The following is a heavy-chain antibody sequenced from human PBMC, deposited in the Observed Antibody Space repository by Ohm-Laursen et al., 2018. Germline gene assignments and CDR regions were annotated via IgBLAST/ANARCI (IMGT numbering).Heavy chain of an antibody. D-gene: IGHD1-26*01. V-gene: IGHV1-46*01. J-gene: IGHJ6*02. CDR1: GYIFTSYH. CDR2: INPGGGST. Sequence: SVTVSCKASGYIFTSYHMHWVRQAPGQGLEWMGIINPGGGSTSYAQKFQGRVTMTRDTSTSTVYMDLSSLRSEDTAVYYCARAVGPIKYYGMDVWGQGTTVTVSS. CDR3: ARAVGPIKYYGMDV.